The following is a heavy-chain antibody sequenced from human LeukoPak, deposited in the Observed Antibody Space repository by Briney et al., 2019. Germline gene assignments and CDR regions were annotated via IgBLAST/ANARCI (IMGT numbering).Heavy chain of an antibody. CDR3: TRVPISTTARGYFDY. J-gene: IGHJ4*02. D-gene: IGHD4-17*01. V-gene: IGHV4-61*01. CDR1: GGSVSSGSYY. Sequence: SETLSLTCTVSGGSVSSGSYYWSWIRQPPGKGLEWIGYIYYSGSTTYNPSLKSRVTISVDMSKNKFSLKLSSVTAADTAAYYCTRVPISTTARGYFDYWGQGTLVTVSS. CDR2: IYYSGST.